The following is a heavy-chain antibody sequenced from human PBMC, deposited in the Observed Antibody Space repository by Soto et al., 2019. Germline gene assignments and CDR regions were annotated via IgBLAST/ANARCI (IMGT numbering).Heavy chain of an antibody. V-gene: IGHV3-30-3*01. CDR2: ISYDGSNK. Sequence: QVQLVESGGGVVQPGRSLRLSCAASGFTFSSYAMHWVRQAPGKGLEWVAVISYDGSNKYYADSVKGRFTIYRDNSKNTLYLQMNSLRAEDTAVYYCARDPLWGTAMVLWYFDLWGRGTLVTVSS. CDR1: GFTFSSYA. CDR3: ARDPLWGTAMVLWYFDL. D-gene: IGHD5-18*01. J-gene: IGHJ2*01.